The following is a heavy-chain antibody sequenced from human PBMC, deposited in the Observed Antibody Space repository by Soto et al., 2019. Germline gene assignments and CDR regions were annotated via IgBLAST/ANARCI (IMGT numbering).Heavy chain of an antibody. CDR2: IIPILGIA. Sequence: QVQLVQSGAEVKKPGSSVKVSCKASGGTFSSYTISWVRQAPGQGLEWMGRIIPILGIANYAQKFQGRVTITADKSTSTGYMELSSLRSEDTAVCYCAGGRRPYYYYYMDVWGKGTTVTVSS. J-gene: IGHJ6*03. CDR3: AGGRRPYYYYYMDV. V-gene: IGHV1-69*02. CDR1: GGTFSSYT.